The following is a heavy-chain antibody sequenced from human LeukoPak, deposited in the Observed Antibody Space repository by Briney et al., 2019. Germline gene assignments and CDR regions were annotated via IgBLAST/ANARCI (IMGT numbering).Heavy chain of an antibody. Sequence: GASVKVSCKASGYTFTDYYLHWVRQAPGQGLEWMGWISAYNGNTNYAQKLQGRVTMTTDTSTSTAYMELRSLRSDDTAVYYCARVEWLQGEDYWGQGTLVTVSS. J-gene: IGHJ4*02. CDR2: ISAYNGNT. CDR3: ARVEWLQGEDY. V-gene: IGHV1-18*04. D-gene: IGHD5-24*01. CDR1: GYTFTDYY.